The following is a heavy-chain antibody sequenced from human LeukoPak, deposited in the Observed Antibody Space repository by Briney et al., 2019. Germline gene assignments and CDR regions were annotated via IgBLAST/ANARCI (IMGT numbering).Heavy chain of an antibody. CDR2: IYTSGST. V-gene: IGHV4-61*02. J-gene: IGHJ4*02. CDR1: GGSISSGSYY. CDR3: ARESGFWSGYYFDY. D-gene: IGHD3-3*01. Sequence: SETLSLTCTVSGGSISSGSYYWSWIRQPAGKGLEWIGRIYTSGSTNYNPSLESRVTISVDTSKNQFSLKLSSVTAADTAVYYCARESGFWSGYYFDYWGQGTLVTVSS.